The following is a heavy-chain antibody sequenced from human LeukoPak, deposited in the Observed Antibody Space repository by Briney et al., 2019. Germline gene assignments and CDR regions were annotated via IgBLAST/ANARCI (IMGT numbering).Heavy chain of an antibody. CDR2: INGDGTII. D-gene: IGHD1/OR15-1a*01. Sequence: GGSLRLSCAAFGFTFSNFWMHWVRQAPGKELVWVSRINGDGTIIDYADSVRGRFTISRDNARNALHLQMNGLKADDTAVYFCAKDLSWNTADCWGQGILVTVSS. J-gene: IGHJ4*02. V-gene: IGHV3-74*01. CDR3: AKDLSWNTADC. CDR1: GFTFSNFW.